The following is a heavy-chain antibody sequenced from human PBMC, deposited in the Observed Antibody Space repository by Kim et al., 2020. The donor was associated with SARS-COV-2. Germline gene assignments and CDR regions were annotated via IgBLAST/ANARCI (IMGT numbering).Heavy chain of an antibody. J-gene: IGHJ6*02. CDR3: ARVMGLYYYGSGSYAVFSYYYYGMDV. CDR1: GFTFSSYS. CDR2: ISSSSSYI. Sequence: GGSLRLSCAASGFTFSSYSMNWVRQAPGKGLEWVSSISSSSSYIYYADSVKGRFTISRDNAKNSLYLQMNSLRAEDTAVYYCARVMGLYYYGSGSYAVFSYYYYGMDVWGQGTTVTVSS. D-gene: IGHD3-10*01. V-gene: IGHV3-21*01.